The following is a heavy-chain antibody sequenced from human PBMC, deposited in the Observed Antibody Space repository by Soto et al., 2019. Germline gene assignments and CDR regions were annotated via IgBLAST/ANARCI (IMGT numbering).Heavy chain of an antibody. J-gene: IGHJ6*02. CDR1: GFTFSDYF. CDR2: INKDGGTT. D-gene: IGHD1-20*01. CDR3: AKDLHWYGMDV. Sequence: EVQLLESGGGLVQPGESLRLSCAASGFTFSDYFMNWVRQAPGKGLEWVSGINKDGGTTQNADFVRGRFTISRDNSRNTLYLQMNSVRAEDTALYYCAKDLHWYGMDVWGQGTKVTVS. V-gene: IGHV3-23*01.